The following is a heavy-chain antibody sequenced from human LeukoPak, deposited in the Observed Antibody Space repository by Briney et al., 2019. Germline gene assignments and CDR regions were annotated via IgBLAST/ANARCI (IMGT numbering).Heavy chain of an antibody. V-gene: IGHV3-23*01. Sequence: PTGGSLRLSCAASGFTFSSNAMNWVRQAPGEGLEWVSSISGNGGNTFYADSVKGRFTISRDNSKNTLYLQMNSLRAEDTAVYYCAKRYCSGGYCYNFDYWGQGTLVTVSS. CDR1: GFTFSSNA. D-gene: IGHD2-15*01. CDR3: AKRYCSGGYCYNFDY. CDR2: ISGNGGNT. J-gene: IGHJ4*02.